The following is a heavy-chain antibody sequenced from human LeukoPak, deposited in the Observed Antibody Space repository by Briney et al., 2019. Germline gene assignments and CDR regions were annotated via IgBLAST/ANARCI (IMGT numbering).Heavy chain of an antibody. CDR2: IKSKTDGGTT. V-gene: IGHV3-15*01. Sequence: GGSLRLSCAASGFTFSNAWMSWVRQAPGKGLEWVGRIKSKTDGGTTDYAAPVKGKFTISRDDSKSTLYLQMNSLKTEDTAVYYCTTDPQIYCSSTSCYPWGQGTLVTVSS. CDR3: TTDPQIYCSSTSCYP. J-gene: IGHJ5*02. CDR1: GFTFSNAW. D-gene: IGHD2-2*01.